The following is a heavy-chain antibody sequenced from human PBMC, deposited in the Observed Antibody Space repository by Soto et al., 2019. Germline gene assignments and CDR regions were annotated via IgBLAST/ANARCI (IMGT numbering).Heavy chain of an antibody. D-gene: IGHD3-16*01. CDR1: GYTFIGYY. J-gene: IGHJ4*02. CDR2: INPNSGGT. Sequence: ASVKVSCKASGYTFIGYYMHWVRRAPGQGLEWMGWINPNSGGTDYAQKFQGRVTMTRDTSTSTAYMELRRLRSDDKAVYYCTRELRWGERQVDFWGQGTLVTVSS. V-gene: IGHV1-2*02. CDR3: TRELRWGERQVDF.